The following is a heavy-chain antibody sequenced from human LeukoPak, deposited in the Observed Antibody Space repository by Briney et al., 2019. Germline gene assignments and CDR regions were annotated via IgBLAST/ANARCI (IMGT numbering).Heavy chain of an antibody. J-gene: IGHJ6*03. Sequence: SETLSLTCTASGGSISSYYWSWIRQPPGKGLEWIGYIYYSGSTNYNPSLKSRVTISVDTSKNQFSLKLSCVTAADTAVYYCTVTTLSYYYYYMDVWGKGTTVTVSS. V-gene: IGHV4-59*01. CDR2: IYYSGST. CDR3: TVTTLSYYYYYMDV. CDR1: GGSISSYY. D-gene: IGHD4-17*01.